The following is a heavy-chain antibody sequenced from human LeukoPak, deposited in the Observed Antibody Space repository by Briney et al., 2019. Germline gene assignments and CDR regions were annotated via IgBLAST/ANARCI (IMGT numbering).Heavy chain of an antibody. CDR1: GYTLTELS. Sequence: ASVKVSCKVSGYTLTELSMHWVRQAPGKGLEWMGGFDPEDGETIYAQKFQGRVTMTEDTSTATAYMELSSMRSEDTAVYYCATGQGGSYHLGFDYWGQGTLVTVSS. V-gene: IGHV1-24*01. J-gene: IGHJ4*02. CDR2: FDPEDGET. D-gene: IGHD1-26*01. CDR3: ATGQGGSYHLGFDY.